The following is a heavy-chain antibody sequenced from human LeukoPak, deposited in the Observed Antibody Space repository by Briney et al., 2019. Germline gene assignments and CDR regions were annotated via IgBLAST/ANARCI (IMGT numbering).Heavy chain of an antibody. Sequence: SETLSLTCTVSGGSFSSGSYYWSWIRQPAGKGLEWVGRIYTSGSTNYNPSLKSRVTISVDTSKNQFSLKLSSVTAADTAVYYCARARDIVVVPAAIEYYFDYWGQGTLVTVSS. CDR1: GGSFSSGSYY. CDR2: IYTSGST. CDR3: ARARDIVVVPAAIEYYFDY. V-gene: IGHV4-61*02. D-gene: IGHD2-2*02. J-gene: IGHJ4*02.